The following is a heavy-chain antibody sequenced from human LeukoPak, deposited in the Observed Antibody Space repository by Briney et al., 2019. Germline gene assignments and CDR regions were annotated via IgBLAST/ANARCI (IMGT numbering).Heavy chain of an antibody. V-gene: IGHV4-34*01. J-gene: IGHJ5*02. D-gene: IGHD3-10*01. CDR2: INHSGST. Sequence: KPSETLSLTCAVYGGSFSGYYWSWIRQPPGKGLEWIGEINHSGSTNYNPSLKSRVTISVDTSKNQFSLKLSSVTAADTAVYYCARGADYYGSGSYSAWGQGTLVTVSS. CDR3: ARGADYYGSGSYSA. CDR1: GGSFSGYY.